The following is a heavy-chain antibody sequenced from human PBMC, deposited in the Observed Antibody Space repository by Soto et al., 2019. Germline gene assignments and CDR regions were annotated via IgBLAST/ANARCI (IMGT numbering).Heavy chain of an antibody. V-gene: IGHV4-4*02. Sequence: SETLSLTCAVSCGSISTINWWTWVRQPPGKGLDWIGEIYQTGSTSYNPSLESRVTISIDKSKNQFSLKLRSVTAADTAVYYCARVSSRSAFGMDVWGQGATVTVSS. D-gene: IGHD6-6*01. J-gene: IGHJ6*02. CDR3: ARVSSRSAFGMDV. CDR2: IYQTGST. CDR1: CGSISTINW.